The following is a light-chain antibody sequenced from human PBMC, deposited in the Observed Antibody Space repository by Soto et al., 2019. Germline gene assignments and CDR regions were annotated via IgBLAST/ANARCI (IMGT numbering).Light chain of an antibody. Sequence: ELVLTQSPGTLSLSPGERATVSCRASQSVSSTYLAWYQQKPGQAPRLLIYGASTRATGIPDRFSGSGSGTEFTLTISSLQSEDFAVYYCQQYNNWPLTFGQGTRLEIK. V-gene: IGKV3D-15*01. J-gene: IGKJ5*01. CDR1: QSVSSTY. CDR2: GAS. CDR3: QQYNNWPLT.